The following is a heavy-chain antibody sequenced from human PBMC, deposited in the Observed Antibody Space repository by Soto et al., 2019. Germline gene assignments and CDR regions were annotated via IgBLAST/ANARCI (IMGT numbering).Heavy chain of an antibody. CDR3: ARMGRYYDILTGYSWTIDY. CDR1: GFSLGTSGVG. D-gene: IGHD3-9*01. J-gene: IGHJ4*02. Sequence: QITLKESGPTLVKPTQTLTLTCTFSGFSLGTSGVGVGWIRQPPGKALEWLALIYWDDDKRYSPSLKSRLTITKDTSKNQVVLTMTNMDPVDTATYYCARMGRYYDILTGYSWTIDYWGQGTLVTVSS. CDR2: IYWDDDK. V-gene: IGHV2-5*02.